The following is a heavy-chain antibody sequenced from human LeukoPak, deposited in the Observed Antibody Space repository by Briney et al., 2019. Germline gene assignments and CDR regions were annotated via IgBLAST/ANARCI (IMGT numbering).Heavy chain of an antibody. Sequence: GESLRLSCTVSGFTVSNNYMSWVRQAPGKGLEWVSVIYGGRNNTVYADSVKGRFTISRDNSRNTIYLQIDSLRAEDTATYYCAREFRQTYSSGWSLDYWGQGTLVTVSS. CDR3: AREFRQTYSSGWSLDY. J-gene: IGHJ4*02. CDR1: GFTVSNNY. CDR2: IYGGRNNT. D-gene: IGHD6-19*01. V-gene: IGHV3-53*01.